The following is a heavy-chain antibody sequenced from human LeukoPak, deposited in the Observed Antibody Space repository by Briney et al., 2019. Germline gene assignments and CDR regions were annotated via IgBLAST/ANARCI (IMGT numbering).Heavy chain of an antibody. Sequence: PGGSLRLSCSASGFSFSSNAMSWVRQAPGKGLDWVSSISVSGASTFYADSVKGRFTISRDNSKNTLYLQMNSLRVEDTAIYYCATYRQVLLPFESWGQGTLVTVSS. V-gene: IGHV3-23*01. CDR3: ATYRQVLLPFES. D-gene: IGHD2-8*02. CDR1: GFSFSSNA. CDR2: ISVSGAST. J-gene: IGHJ4*02.